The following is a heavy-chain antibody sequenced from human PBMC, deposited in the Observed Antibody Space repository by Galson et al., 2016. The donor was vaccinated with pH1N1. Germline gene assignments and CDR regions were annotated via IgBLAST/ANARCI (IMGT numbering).Heavy chain of an antibody. J-gene: IGHJ4*02. D-gene: IGHD2-21*01. CDR1: GITFSRNW. CDR3: AREPYFPPYFDN. V-gene: IGHV3-74*01. CDR2: IHFDGTTT. Sequence: SLRLSCAASGITFSRNWMHWVRQAPGKGLVWASGIHFDGTTTTYADSVKGRFTISRDNAKNSLYLQMSNLRVEDTAVYYCAREPYFPPYFDNWGQGTLVTVSA.